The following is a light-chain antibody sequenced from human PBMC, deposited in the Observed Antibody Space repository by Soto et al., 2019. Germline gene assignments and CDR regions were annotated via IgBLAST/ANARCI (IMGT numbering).Light chain of an antibody. V-gene: IGKV1-6*01. J-gene: IGKJ1*01. Sequence: TQMTQSPLSLSASAGEKIIITCRASRDVGSDVSWYQQKPWQAPKLVIYAASNLYTGVPSRFSGRRSGTEFTLTISSLQPEDFASYYCLQDYGDSWTFGQGTKVEIE. CDR2: AAS. CDR1: RDVGSD. CDR3: LQDYGDSWT.